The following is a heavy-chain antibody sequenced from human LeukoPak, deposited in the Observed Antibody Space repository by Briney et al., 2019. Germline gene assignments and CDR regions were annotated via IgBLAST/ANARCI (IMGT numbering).Heavy chain of an antibody. V-gene: IGHV3-21*01. CDR2: ISSSSSYI. D-gene: IGHD1/OR15-1a*01. CDR3: ARDREQLTPMSYYGMDV. J-gene: IGHJ6*04. CDR1: GFTFSSYS. Sequence: GGSLRLSCAASGFTFSSYSMNWVRQAPGKGLEWVSSISSSSSYIYYADSVKGRFTISRDNAKNSLYLQMNSLRAEDTAVYYCARDREQLTPMSYYGMDVWGKGTTVTVSS.